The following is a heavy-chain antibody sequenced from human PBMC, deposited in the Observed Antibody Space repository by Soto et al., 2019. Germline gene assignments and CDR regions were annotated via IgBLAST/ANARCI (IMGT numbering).Heavy chain of an antibody. J-gene: IGHJ4*02. CDR1: GFTFRSNW. V-gene: IGHV3-74*01. D-gene: IGHD4-4*01. CDR2: INSDGSSP. CDR3: ARGGAYNSNWIDF. Sequence: GGSLRLSCAASGFTFRSNWMNWVRQAPGKGLVWVSRINSDGSSPSYADSVKGRFTISRDNAKNTMYLQMSSLRPEDTAVYYCARGGAYNSNWIDFWGQGTLVTVSS.